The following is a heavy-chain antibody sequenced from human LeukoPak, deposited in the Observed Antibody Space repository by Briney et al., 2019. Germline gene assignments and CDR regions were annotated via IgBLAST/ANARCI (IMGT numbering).Heavy chain of an antibody. CDR2: IRFDGRNK. CDR1: GFTFSSYA. Sequence: PGGSLRLSCVGSGFTFSSYAMHWVRQAPGKGLEWVAFIRFDGRNKFYADSVKGRFTISRDNSKNTLYLQMNSLSAEDTALYYCAKGSVNYDILTGSYFDYWGQGTLVTVSS. D-gene: IGHD3-9*01. J-gene: IGHJ4*02. CDR3: AKGSVNYDILTGSYFDY. V-gene: IGHV3-30*02.